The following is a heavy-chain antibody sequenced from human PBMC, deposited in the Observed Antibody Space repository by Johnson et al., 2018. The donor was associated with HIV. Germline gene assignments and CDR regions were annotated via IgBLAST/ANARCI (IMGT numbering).Heavy chain of an antibody. Sequence: VQVVESGGGLEQPGRSLRVSCAVSGFTFDDHVTLWVRQAPGKGLEWVSGSNWTSGSIGYADSVKGRFTISRDNAKNSLYLQMNRLRAEDTALYYCAKSTNRKLGIGNDAFDIWGQGTMVTVSS. J-gene: IGHJ3*02. CDR1: GFTFDDHV. CDR3: AKSTNRKLGIGNDAFDI. CDR2: SNWTSGSI. V-gene: IGHV3-9*01. D-gene: IGHD7-27*01.